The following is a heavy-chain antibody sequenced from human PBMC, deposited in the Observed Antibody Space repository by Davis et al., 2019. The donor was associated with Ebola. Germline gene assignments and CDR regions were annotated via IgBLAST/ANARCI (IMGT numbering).Heavy chain of an antibody. J-gene: IGHJ6*02. CDR1: GFTFSDYY. Sequence: GESLKISCAASGFTFSDYYMSWIRQAPGKGLEWVSYISSSGSTIYYADSVKGRFTISRDNAKNSLYLQMNSLRAEDTAVYYCARDNRYIGKPYYYYYYGMDVWGQGTTVTVSS. CDR2: ISSSGSTI. V-gene: IGHV3-11*01. D-gene: IGHD1-1*01. CDR3: ARDNRYIGKPYYYYYYGMDV.